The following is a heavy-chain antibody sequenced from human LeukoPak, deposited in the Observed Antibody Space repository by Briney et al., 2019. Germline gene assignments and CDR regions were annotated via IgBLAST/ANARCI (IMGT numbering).Heavy chain of an antibody. CDR1: GDSVSSNNGA. V-gene: IGHV6-1*01. Sequence: SQTLSLTCGISGDSVSSNNGAWNWIRQSPSRGLEWLGMTYYRSKWYNDYAGSLISRITISPDTSKNQFSLQLYSVTPEDTAVYYCARDVETTGWHTFDYWGQGTLVTVSS. D-gene: IGHD3-9*01. CDR2: TYYRSKWYN. J-gene: IGHJ4*02. CDR3: ARDVETTGWHTFDY.